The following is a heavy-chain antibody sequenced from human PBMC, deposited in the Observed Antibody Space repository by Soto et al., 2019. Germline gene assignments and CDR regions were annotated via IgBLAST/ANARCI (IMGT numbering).Heavy chain of an antibody. CDR1: GGSISGYY. CDR2: INYGGST. Sequence: SETLSLTCTVSGGSISGYYCSWIRQPPGKGLEWVGYINYGGSTNSNPSLKSRVTISVDTSKNQFSLKLSSVTAADTAVYYCARDIREYNWNYGWFHPWGQGTLVTVSS. J-gene: IGHJ5*02. D-gene: IGHD1-7*01. CDR3: ARDIREYNWNYGWFHP. V-gene: IGHV4-59*01.